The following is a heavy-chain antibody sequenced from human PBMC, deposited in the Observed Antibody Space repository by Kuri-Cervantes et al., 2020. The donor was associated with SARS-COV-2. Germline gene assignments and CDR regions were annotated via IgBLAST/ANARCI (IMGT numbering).Heavy chain of an antibody. CDR2: IKQDGSEK. CDR1: GFTFSGHW. Sequence: GESLKISCAASGFTFSGHWIHWVRQAPGKGLEWVANIKQDGSEKYYVDSVKGRFTISRDNAKNSLYLQMNSLRAEDTALYYCAKDRRLRYFDWIRRGGGDAFDIWGQGTMVTVSS. CDR3: AKDRRLRYFDWIRRGGGDAFDI. J-gene: IGHJ3*02. V-gene: IGHV3-7*03. D-gene: IGHD3-9*01.